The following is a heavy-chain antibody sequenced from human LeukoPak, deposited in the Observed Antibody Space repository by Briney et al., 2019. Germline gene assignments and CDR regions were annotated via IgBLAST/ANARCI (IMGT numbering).Heavy chain of an antibody. J-gene: IGHJ4*02. CDR3: ARHIGTSMVRGPHFDS. CDR1: GGSISSGGYY. V-gene: IGHV4-30-2*03. D-gene: IGHD3-10*01. Sequence: SETLSLTCTVSGGSISSGGYYWSWIRQPPGKGLEWIGYIYHSGSTYYNPSLKSRVSISVDTSKNQFSLNLTSVTAADTAVYYCARHIGTSMVRGPHFDSWGQGTLVTVSS. CDR2: IYHSGST.